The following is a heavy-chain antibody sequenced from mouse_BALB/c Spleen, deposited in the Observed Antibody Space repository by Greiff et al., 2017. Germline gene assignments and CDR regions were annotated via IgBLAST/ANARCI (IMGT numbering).Heavy chain of an antibody. CDR1: GYSFTGYY. D-gene: IGHD1-1*01. CDR2: ISCYNGAT. Sequence: LVKTGASVKISCKASGYSFTGYYMHWVKQSHGKSLEWIGYISCYNGATSYNQKFKGKATFTVDTSSSTAYMQFNSLTSEDSAVYYCARNAYGSSYGNFDYWGQGTTLTVSS. V-gene: IGHV1S34*01. J-gene: IGHJ2*01. CDR3: ARNAYGSSYGNFDY.